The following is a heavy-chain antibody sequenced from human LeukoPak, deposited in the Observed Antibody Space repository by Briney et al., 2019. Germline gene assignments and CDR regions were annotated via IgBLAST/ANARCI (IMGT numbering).Heavy chain of an antibody. CDR2: IYYSGST. CDR3: ARGIVATITWFDP. Sequence: SETLSLTCTVSGGSISSGDYYWSWIRQPPGKGLEWIGYIYYSGSTYYNPSLKSRVTISVDTSKNQFSLKLSSVTAADTAVYYCARGIVATITWFDPWGQGTLVTVSS. D-gene: IGHD5-12*01. J-gene: IGHJ5*02. V-gene: IGHV4-30-4*01. CDR1: GGSISSGDYY.